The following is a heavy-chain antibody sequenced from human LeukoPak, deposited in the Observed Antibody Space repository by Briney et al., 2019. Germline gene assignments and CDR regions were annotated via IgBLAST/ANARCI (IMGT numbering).Heavy chain of an antibody. CDR1: GYTLSGYG. Sequence: ASVKVSCKASGYTLSGYGISCVRQAPGQGLEWVGWITTYNGNRKYSEKFQGRVTMTTDTSTSTYYMEMRSLRSDDTAIYYCARDCSNGVCFPRDYWGQGTLVTVST. D-gene: IGHD2-8*01. CDR2: ITTYNGNR. J-gene: IGHJ4*02. V-gene: IGHV1-18*01. CDR3: ARDCSNGVCFPRDY.